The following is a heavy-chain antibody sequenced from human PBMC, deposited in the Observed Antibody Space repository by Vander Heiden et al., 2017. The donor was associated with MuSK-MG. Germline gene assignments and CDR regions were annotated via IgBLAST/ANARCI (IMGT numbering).Heavy chain of an antibody. CDR1: GFIFSSYA. CDR2: ISTT. J-gene: IGHJ3*02. V-gene: IGHV3-23*01. D-gene: IGHD5-18*01. Sequence: EVQLLESGGGLVQPGGPLRLSCAASGFIFSSYAMSWVRQAPGKGLEWVAGISTTDYTDAVRGRFTISRDNSKNTLYLQMNSLRVEDTAVYYCAKDSWGYNYGAFDIWGQGTMVTVSS. CDR3: AKDSWGYNYGAFDI.